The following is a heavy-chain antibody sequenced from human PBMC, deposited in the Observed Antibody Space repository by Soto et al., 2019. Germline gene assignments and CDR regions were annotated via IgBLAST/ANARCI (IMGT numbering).Heavy chain of an antibody. CDR3: AKDISFGDFWAPYVDY. CDR2: ISWHSGRI. CDR1: GFTFDDYA. Sequence: EVQLVESGGGLVQPGRSLRLSCAASGFTFDDYAMHWVRQAPGKGLAWVSGISWHSGRIGYADSVKGRFTISRDSDKNALYLQMNSLRAEDTAFYYCAKDISFGDFWAPYVDYWGQGTLVTVSS. V-gene: IGHV3-9*01. J-gene: IGHJ4*02. D-gene: IGHD4-17*01.